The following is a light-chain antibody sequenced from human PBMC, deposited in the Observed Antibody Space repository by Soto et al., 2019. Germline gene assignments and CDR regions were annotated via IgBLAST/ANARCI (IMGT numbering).Light chain of an antibody. CDR2: QVS. Sequence: QSVLTQPASVSGSPGQSITISCTGTSSDVGGYDYVSWYQQHPGKAPKLMIYQVSNRPSGVSNRFSGSKSGNTASLTISGLQAEDEANYYCSSYTRSNTLVFGGGTKVTAL. CDR3: SSYTRSNTLV. CDR1: SSDVGGYDY. J-gene: IGLJ2*01. V-gene: IGLV2-14*01.